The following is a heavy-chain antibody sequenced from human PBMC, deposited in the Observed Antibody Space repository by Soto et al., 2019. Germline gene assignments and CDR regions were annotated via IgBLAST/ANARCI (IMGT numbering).Heavy chain of an antibody. Sequence: QLQLQESGPGLVKPSETVSLACTVSGGSISSSSSYWGWIRQPPGKGLEWIGSINSGGSTYYNPSLKSRCTISVDTSKNQFALKLSSVTAADTAVYFCATTGFWSDYRVADYWGQGTLVTVSS. V-gene: IGHV4-39*01. CDR3: ATTGFWSDYRVADY. CDR2: INSGGST. J-gene: IGHJ4*02. CDR1: GGSISSSSSY. D-gene: IGHD3-3*01.